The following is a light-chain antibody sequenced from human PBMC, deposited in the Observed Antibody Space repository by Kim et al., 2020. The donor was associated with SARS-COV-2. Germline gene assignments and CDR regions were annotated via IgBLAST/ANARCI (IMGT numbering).Light chain of an antibody. Sequence: PGRRVTVSCTGRSSNIGAGYDVHWYQQVPGTAPTLLIYGNNNRPSGVPDRFSGSKSGTSASLAITGLQAEDEADYYCQSFDNRSVMFGGGTQLTVL. CDR1: SSNIGAGYD. CDR3: QSFDNRSVM. J-gene: IGLJ3*02. V-gene: IGLV1-40*01. CDR2: GNN.